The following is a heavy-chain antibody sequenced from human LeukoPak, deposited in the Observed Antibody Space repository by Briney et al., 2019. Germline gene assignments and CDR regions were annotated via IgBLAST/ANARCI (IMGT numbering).Heavy chain of an antibody. V-gene: IGHV4-61*02. CDR2: FYISGST. CDR1: DASISSGTYY. Sequence: SETLSLTCTVSDASISSGTYYWSWIRQPAGKGLEWIGRFYISGSTNYNPSLESRVTISVDTSKNQIFLKVSSVTAADTAVYYCAGSTMVRGDPGLFDYWGQGTLVTVSS. J-gene: IGHJ4*02. D-gene: IGHD3-10*01. CDR3: AGSTMVRGDPGLFDY.